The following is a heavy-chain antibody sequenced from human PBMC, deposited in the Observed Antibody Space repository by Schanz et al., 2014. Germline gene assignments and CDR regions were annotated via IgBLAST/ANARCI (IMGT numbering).Heavy chain of an antibody. J-gene: IGHJ6*02. D-gene: IGHD3-3*01. CDR2: IASGGSHT. Sequence: EVQLLESGGALEQPGGSLRLSCAASGITFSDYAMSWVRQAPGKGLEWVSTIASGGSHTFYADSVTGRFTISGDNSKNTLFLQMNSLRVEDTALSYCATTWNANPLTGRPGWSDGMDVWGQGTTV. V-gene: IGHV3-23*01. CDR1: GITFSDYA. CDR3: ATTWNANPLTGRPGWSDGMDV.